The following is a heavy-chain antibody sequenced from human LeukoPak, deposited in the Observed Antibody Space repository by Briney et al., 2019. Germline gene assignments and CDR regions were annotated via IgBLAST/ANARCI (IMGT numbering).Heavy chain of an antibody. CDR3: AKDRGMVGASVRAFDY. V-gene: IGHV3-23*01. J-gene: IGHJ4*02. D-gene: IGHD1-26*01. CDR1: GFTFRNHA. CDR2: ISGSGETT. Sequence: PGGSLRLSCAASGFTFRNHAMNWVRQAPGKGLELVSVISGSGETTYYADSVKGRFTISRDNSQNTLYLQMSSVRGEDTALYYCAKDRGMVGASVRAFDYWGQGTLVTVSS.